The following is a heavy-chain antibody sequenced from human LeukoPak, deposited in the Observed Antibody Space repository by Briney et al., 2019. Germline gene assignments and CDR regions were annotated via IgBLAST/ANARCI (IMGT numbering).Heavy chain of an antibody. V-gene: IGHV3-74*01. CDR2: INSDGSST. J-gene: IGHJ4*02. D-gene: IGHD6-13*01. CDR1: GFTFRSYW. Sequence: GGSLRLSCAASGFTFRSYWMHWVRQAPGEELVWVSRINSDGSSTSYADSVKGRFTISRDNARNTLYLQMNSLRAEDTAVYYCARVEVAAAATKPDYWGQGTLVTVSS. CDR3: ARVEVAAAATKPDY.